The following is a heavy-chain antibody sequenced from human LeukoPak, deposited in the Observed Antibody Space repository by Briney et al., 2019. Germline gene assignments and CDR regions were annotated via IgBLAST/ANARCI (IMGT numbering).Heavy chain of an antibody. CDR1: GFSLSTSGMC. Sequence: SGPTLVNPTQTLTLTCTFSGFSLSTSGMCVSWIRQPPGKALEWLARIDWDDDKYYSTSLKTRLTISKDTSKNQVVLTMTNMDPVDTATYYCARIVYYYDSSGYYYFDYWGQGALVTVSS. CDR2: IDWDDDK. J-gene: IGHJ4*02. V-gene: IGHV2-70*11. D-gene: IGHD3-22*01. CDR3: ARIVYYYDSSGYYYFDY.